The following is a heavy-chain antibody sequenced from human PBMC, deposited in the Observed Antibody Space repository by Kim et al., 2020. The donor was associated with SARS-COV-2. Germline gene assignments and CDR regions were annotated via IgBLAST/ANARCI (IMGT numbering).Heavy chain of an antibody. CDR2: INHSGST. J-gene: IGHJ2*01. V-gene: IGHV4-34*01. D-gene: IGHD6-13*01. Sequence: SETLSLTCAVYGGSFSGYYWSWIRQPPGKGLEWIGEINHSGSTNYNPSLKSRVTISVDTSKNQFSLKLSSVTAADTAVYYCARSLKSRRVPKEQQLVGRPPSKDYWYFDLWGRGTLVTVSS. CDR3: ARSLKSRRVPKEQQLVGRPPSKDYWYFDL. CDR1: GGSFSGYY.